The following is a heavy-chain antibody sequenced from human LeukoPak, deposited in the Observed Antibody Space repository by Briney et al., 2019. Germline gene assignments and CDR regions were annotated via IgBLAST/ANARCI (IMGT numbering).Heavy chain of an antibody. D-gene: IGHD3-22*01. CDR2: ISWDGETT. CDR1: GFTFDDYA. V-gene: IGHV3-43*01. Sequence: GGSLRLSCAVSGFTFDDYAMHWVRQAPGKGLEWVSLISWDGETTYYADSVKGRFTTSRDNSKNSLYLQMNSLRSEDTALYYCAKARGLIGGAFDIWGQGTMVTVSS. J-gene: IGHJ3*02. CDR3: AKARGLIGGAFDI.